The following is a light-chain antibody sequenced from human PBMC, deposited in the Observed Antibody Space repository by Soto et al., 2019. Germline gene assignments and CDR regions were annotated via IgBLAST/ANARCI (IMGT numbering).Light chain of an antibody. CDR3: AAWDDSLNAVV. J-gene: IGLJ2*01. V-gene: IGLV1-44*01. CDR2: TNN. Sequence: QSVLTQPPSVSGTPGHKVSISCSGSTSNLGGNTVNWYQQLPGTAPKLLLYTNNQRPSGVPDRFSGSKSGTSASLAISDLRSEDEAVFYCAAWDDSLNAVVFGGGTKLTVL. CDR1: TSNLGGNT.